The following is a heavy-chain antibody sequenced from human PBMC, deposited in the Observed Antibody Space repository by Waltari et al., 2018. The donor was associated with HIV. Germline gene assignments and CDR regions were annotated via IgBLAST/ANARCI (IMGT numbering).Heavy chain of an antibody. CDR3: ARRPRMAAFYLYYGMDV. CDR2: IYYTGTQ. Sequence: QLQLQQSGPGLVKPSETLSLTCTVSGGSVINSDYYWDFIRQSPGKGLEWIGNIYYTGTQFYNPSLKSRVTTSADLSRNQFSRRLNSVTAADTAIYYCARRPRMAAFYLYYGMDVWGQGTTVTVSS. CDR1: GGSVINSDYY. V-gene: IGHV4-39*01. D-gene: IGHD2-8*01. J-gene: IGHJ6*02.